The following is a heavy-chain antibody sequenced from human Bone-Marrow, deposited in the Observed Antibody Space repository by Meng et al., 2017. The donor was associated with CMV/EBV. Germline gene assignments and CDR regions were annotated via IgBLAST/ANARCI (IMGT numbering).Heavy chain of an antibody. CDR3: ARDMYGVVREGFDWFDP. Sequence: SSSNNGYDWGWIRQPPGKGLEWIGSIYYSGSTYYNPSLKSRVTISVDTSKNQFSLKLSSVTAADTAVYYCARDMYGVVREGFDWFDPWGQGTLVTVSS. V-gene: IGHV4-39*07. CDR2: IYYSGST. D-gene: IGHD3-3*01. J-gene: IGHJ5*02. CDR1: SSSNNGYD.